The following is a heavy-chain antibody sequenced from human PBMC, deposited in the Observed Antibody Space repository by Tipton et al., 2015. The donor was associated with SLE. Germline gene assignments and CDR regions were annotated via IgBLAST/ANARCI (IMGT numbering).Heavy chain of an antibody. D-gene: IGHD3-3*01. Sequence: SLRLSCAASGFTFSSYAMHWVRQAPGKGLEWVAVIWSDGSIKYYIDSVKGRFTISKDNSNNTLYLQMNSLRAEDTAVYYCARGTIFGVVVVDHYYMDVWGKGTTVTVS. V-gene: IGHV3-33*08. J-gene: IGHJ6*03. CDR3: ARGTIFGVVVVDHYYMDV. CDR1: GFTFSSYA. CDR2: IWSDGSIK.